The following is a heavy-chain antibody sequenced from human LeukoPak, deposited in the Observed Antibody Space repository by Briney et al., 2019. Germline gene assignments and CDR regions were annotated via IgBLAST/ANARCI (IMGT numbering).Heavy chain of an antibody. Sequence: GGSVRLSCAASGFTFSSYVMNWVRQAPGKGLEWVSVIYSGGSTYYADSVKGRFTISRDNSKNTLYLQMNSLRAEDTAVYYRARAPPTLYSGSSSWFDYWGQGTLVT. D-gene: IGHD1-26*01. J-gene: IGHJ4*02. V-gene: IGHV3-53*01. CDR1: GFTFSSYV. CDR2: IYSGGST. CDR3: ARAPPTLYSGSSSWFDY.